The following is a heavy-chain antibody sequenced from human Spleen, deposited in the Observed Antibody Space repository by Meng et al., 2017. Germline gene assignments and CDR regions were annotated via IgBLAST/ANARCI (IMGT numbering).Heavy chain of an antibody. J-gene: IGHJ4*02. CDR1: GGAFSDYY. CDR3: ARGPTTMAHDFDY. D-gene: IGHD4-11*01. V-gene: IGHV4-34*01. Sequence: QGKLLQWCAGLLKPSATLALTCVVCGGAFSDYYWSWIRQPPGKGLEWIGEINHSGRTNYNPSLESRDTISVDTSQNNLSLKLSSVTAADSAVYYCARGPTTMAHDFDYWGQGTLVTVSS. CDR2: INHSGRT.